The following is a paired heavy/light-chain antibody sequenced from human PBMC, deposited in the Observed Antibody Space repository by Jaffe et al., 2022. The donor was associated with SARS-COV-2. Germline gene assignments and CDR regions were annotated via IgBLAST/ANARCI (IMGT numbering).Light chain of an antibody. J-gene: IGKJ2*01. Sequence: DIVMTQSPDSLAVSLGERATINCKSSPSILYSSNNKNYLAWYQQKPGQPPKLLIYWASTRESGVPDRFSGSGSGTDFTLTISSLQAEDVAVYYCQQYYATPYTFGQGTKLEIK. CDR1: PSILYSSNNKNY. CDR2: WAS. CDR3: QQYYATPYT. V-gene: IGKV4-1*01.
Heavy chain of an antibody. D-gene: IGHD3-10*01. Sequence: QVQLQESGPGLVKPSQTLSLTCTVSGGSINSGGYYWNWIRQHPGKGLEWIAYISYSGTTNYSPSLKSRVTVSLDTSKNQLSLKLSSVTAADTAVYYCARDNNNDASGIGSFDYWGQGTRVTVAS. J-gene: IGHJ4*02. CDR1: GGSINSGGYY. CDR3: ARDNNNDASGIGSFDY. CDR2: ISYSGTT. V-gene: IGHV4-31*03.